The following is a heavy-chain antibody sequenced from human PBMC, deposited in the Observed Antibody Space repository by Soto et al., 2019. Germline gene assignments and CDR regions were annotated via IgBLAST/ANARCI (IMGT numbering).Heavy chain of an antibody. D-gene: IGHD1-26*01. Sequence: GGSLRLSCAASGFTFSSYDMHWVRQATGKGLEWVSAIGTGGDTYYRGSVKGRFTISRDNAKNSLYLQMNSLRAEDTAVYYCARGSGSYYYYYGMDVWGQGTTVTVSS. J-gene: IGHJ6*02. CDR3: ARGSGSYYYYYGMDV. CDR1: GFTFSSYD. V-gene: IGHV3-13*01. CDR2: IGTGGDT.